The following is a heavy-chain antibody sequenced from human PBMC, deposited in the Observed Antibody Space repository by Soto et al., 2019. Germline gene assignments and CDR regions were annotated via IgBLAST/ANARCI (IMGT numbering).Heavy chain of an antibody. V-gene: IGHV3-23*01. D-gene: IGHD3-22*01. Sequence: GGSLSLSCAASGFTFSSYAMSWVRQAPGKGLEWVSAISGSGGSTYYADSVKGRFTISRDNSKNTLYLQMNSLRAEDTAVYYCAKDFYYDSSAHWGQGTLVTVSS. J-gene: IGHJ4*02. CDR1: GFTFSSYA. CDR2: ISGSGGST. CDR3: AKDFYYDSSAH.